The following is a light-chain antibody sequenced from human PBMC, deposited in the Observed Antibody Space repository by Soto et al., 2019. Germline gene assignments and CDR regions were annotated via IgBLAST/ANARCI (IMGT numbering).Light chain of an antibody. Sequence: EIVLTQSPATLSLSPGERATLSCRASQSVSSNLAWYQQKPGQAPRLLIHDASSRATGIPDRFSGSGSGTEFTLTISRLEPEDFEVYYCQQYGGSPRTFGQGTKVDIK. CDR2: DAS. CDR1: QSVSSN. J-gene: IGKJ1*01. V-gene: IGKV3-20*01. CDR3: QQYGGSPRT.